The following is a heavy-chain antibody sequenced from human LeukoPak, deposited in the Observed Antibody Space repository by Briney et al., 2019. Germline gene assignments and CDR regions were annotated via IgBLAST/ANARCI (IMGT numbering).Heavy chain of an antibody. D-gene: IGHD4-17*01. Sequence: SETLSLTCTVSGGSISSYYWSWIRQPPGKGLEWIGEINHSGSTNYNPSLKGRVTISVDTSKNQFSLKLSSVTAADTAVYYCAKHYGRSDYWGQGTLVTVSS. CDR3: AKHYGRSDY. J-gene: IGHJ4*02. CDR2: INHSGST. CDR1: GGSISSYY. V-gene: IGHV4-34*01.